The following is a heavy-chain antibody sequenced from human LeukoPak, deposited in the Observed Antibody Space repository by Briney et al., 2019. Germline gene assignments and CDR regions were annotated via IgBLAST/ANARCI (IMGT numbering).Heavy chain of an antibody. J-gene: IGHJ4*02. D-gene: IGHD3-22*01. Sequence: GGSLRLSCAASGFTVSTNCITWVRQAPGRGREWVSTISGSGDSTYYADSVKGRFTISRDNSKNTLYLQMNSLRAEDTAVNYCATGGYYDSSSYWGQGTLVTVSS. CDR3: ATGGYYDSSSY. CDR2: ISGSGDST. V-gene: IGHV3-23*01. CDR1: GFTVSTNC.